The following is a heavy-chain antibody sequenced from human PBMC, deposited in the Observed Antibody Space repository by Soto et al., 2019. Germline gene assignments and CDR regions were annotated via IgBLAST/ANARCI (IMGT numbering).Heavy chain of an antibody. Sequence: SETLSLTCAVSGGSISSSNWWSWVRPPPGKGLEWIGEIYHSGSTNYNPSLKRRVTISVDNSKNQFSLKLSSVTAADTDVYYCARDQQELWRGYGNWFDPWGQGTLVTVSS. CDR2: IYHSGST. D-gene: IGHD3-3*01. CDR1: GGSISSSNW. CDR3: ARDQQELWRGYGNWFDP. V-gene: IGHV4-4*02. J-gene: IGHJ5*02.